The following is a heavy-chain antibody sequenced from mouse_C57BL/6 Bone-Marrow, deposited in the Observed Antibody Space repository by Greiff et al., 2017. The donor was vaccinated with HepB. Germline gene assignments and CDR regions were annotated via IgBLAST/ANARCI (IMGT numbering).Heavy chain of an antibody. Sequence: VMLVESGAELARPGASVKLSCKASGYTFTSYGISWVKQRTGQGLEWIGEIYPRSGNTYYNEKFKGKATLTADKSSSTAYMELRSLTSEDSAVYFCARSSGLLRGYFDYWGQGTTLTVSS. CDR3: ARSSGLLRGYFDY. CDR1: GYTFTSYG. V-gene: IGHV1-81*01. D-gene: IGHD1-1*01. CDR2: IYPRSGNT. J-gene: IGHJ2*01.